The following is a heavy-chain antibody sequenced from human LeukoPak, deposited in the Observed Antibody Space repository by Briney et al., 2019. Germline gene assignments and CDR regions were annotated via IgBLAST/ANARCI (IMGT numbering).Heavy chain of an antibody. CDR3: ARSPVYYYYYVDV. CDR1: GYTFTGYY. CDR2: INPNSGGT. Sequence: GASVKVSCKASGYTFTGYYTHWVRQAPGQGLEWMGRINPNSGGTNYAQKFQGRVTMTRDTSISTAYMELSRLRSDDTAVYYCARSPVYYYYYVDVWGKGTTVTVSS. J-gene: IGHJ6*03. V-gene: IGHV1-2*06.